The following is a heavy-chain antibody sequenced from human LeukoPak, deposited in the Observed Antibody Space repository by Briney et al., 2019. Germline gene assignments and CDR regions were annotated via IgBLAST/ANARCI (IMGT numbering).Heavy chain of an antibody. Sequence: GGSLRLSCAASGFTFSSYGMHWVRQAPGKGLEWVAVIWYDGSNKYYADSVKGRFTISRDNFKDTVYLQMNSLRAEDTAVYYCAKLWRGSHPRYFDHWGQGTLVTVSS. CDR2: IWYDGSNK. J-gene: IGHJ4*02. CDR3: AKLWRGSHPRYFDH. D-gene: IGHD1-26*01. CDR1: GFTFSSYG. V-gene: IGHV3-33*06.